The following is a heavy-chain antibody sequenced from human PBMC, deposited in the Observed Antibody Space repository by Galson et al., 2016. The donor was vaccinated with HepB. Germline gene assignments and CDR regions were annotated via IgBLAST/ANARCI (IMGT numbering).Heavy chain of an antibody. J-gene: IGHJ5*02. Sequence: QSGAAVKKPGESLKISCKGSGNSSTTYWIAWVRQMPGKGLEWMGIIYLGDSDTSFSPSFQGQVTIPADKSINTAYLQCRSLRTSDTAMYYCARHDYGLGWPNLRFDPRGQGTQVIVSS. D-gene: IGHD6-19*01. CDR3: ARHDYGLGWPNLRFDP. V-gene: IGHV5-51*01. CDR2: IYLGDSDT. CDR1: GNSSTTYW.